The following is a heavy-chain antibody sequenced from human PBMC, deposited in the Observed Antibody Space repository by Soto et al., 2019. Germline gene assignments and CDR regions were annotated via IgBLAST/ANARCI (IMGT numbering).Heavy chain of an antibody. D-gene: IGHD3-10*01. CDR1: GFTFSSYA. Sequence: GSLRLSCAASGFTFSSYAMSWVRQAPGKGLEWVSAISGSGGSTYYADSVKGRFTISRDNSKNTLYLQMNSLRAEDTAVYYCAKDDGPYYYGSGSYEYWGQGTLVTVSS. V-gene: IGHV3-23*01. CDR3: AKDDGPYYYGSGSYEY. CDR2: ISGSGGST. J-gene: IGHJ4*02.